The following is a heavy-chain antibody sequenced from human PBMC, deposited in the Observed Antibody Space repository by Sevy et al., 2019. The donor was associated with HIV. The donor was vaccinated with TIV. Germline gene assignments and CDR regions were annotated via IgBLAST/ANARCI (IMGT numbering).Heavy chain of an antibody. CDR3: ARGRLLSRGDAFDI. V-gene: IGHV4-30-4*01. Sequence: SETLSLTCTVSGGSISSGDNYWSWIRQPPGKGLDWIGYIFYSGSTSYNPSLKSRISISLDTSKNQFSLKLISVTAADTAVYYCARGRLLSRGDAFDIWGQGTMVTVSS. J-gene: IGHJ3*02. D-gene: IGHD3-10*01. CDR2: IFYSGST. CDR1: GGSISSGDNY.